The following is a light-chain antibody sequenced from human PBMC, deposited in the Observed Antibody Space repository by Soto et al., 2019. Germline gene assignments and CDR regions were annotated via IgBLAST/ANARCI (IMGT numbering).Light chain of an antibody. J-gene: IGKJ1*01. CDR2: GAS. CDR1: ESVSSSY. Sequence: EIVLTQSPGTLSLSPGERATLSCRASESVSSSYVVWYQQKAGQAPRLLIYGASSRATGIPDRFSGSGSETDFTLTISRLEPEDFAVYYCQQYNSSPWTFGQGTKVEIK. CDR3: QQYNSSPWT. V-gene: IGKV3-20*01.